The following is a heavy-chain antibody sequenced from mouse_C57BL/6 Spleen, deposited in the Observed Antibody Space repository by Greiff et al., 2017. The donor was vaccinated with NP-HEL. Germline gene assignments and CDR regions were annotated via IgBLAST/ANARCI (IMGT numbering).Heavy chain of an antibody. D-gene: IGHD1-1*01. V-gene: IGHV1-69*01. CDR3: ARYYGSSYGYWYFDV. J-gene: IGHJ1*03. CDR1: GYTFTSYW. CDR2: IDPSDSYT. Sequence: QVQLQQPGAELVMPGASVKLSCKASGYTFTSYWMHWVKQRPGQGLEWIGEIDPSDSYTNYNQKFKGKSTLTVDKSSSTAYMQLSRLTSEDSAVYYCARYYGSSYGYWYFDVWGTGTTVTVSS.